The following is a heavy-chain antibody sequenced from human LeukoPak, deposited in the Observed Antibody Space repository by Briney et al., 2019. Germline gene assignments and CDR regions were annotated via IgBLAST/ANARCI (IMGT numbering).Heavy chain of an antibody. D-gene: IGHD2-2*01. CDR2: ISGSGGST. V-gene: IGHV3-23*01. CDR3: AKGYQYQLLLVGY. Sequence: GGSLRLSCAASGFTFSSYAMSWVRQAPGKGLEWVSAISGSGGSTYYADSVKGRFTISRDNSKNSLYLQMNSLRTEDTALYYCAKGYQYQLLLVGYWGQGTLVTVSS. J-gene: IGHJ4*02. CDR1: GFTFSSYA.